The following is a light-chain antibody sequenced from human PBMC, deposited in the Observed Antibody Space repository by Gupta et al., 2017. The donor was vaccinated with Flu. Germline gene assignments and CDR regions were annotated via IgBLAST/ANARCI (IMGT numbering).Light chain of an antibody. CDR3: QQYKSYPLT. V-gene: IGKV1-5*03. J-gene: IGKJ4*01. CDR2: KAS. Sequence: PSTLSASVGDRVTITCRASQSFSTYLAWYQQKPGKAPRLLIYKASNLESGVPSRFSGSGSGTEFTLTISSLQPDDFATYYCQQYKSYPLTFGGGTKVEIK. CDR1: QSFSTY.